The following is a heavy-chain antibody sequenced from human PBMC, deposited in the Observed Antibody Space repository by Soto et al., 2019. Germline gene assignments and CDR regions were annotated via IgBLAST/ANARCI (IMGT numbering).Heavy chain of an antibody. CDR3: ALKYFIVATIPYYMDV. Sequence: SVKVSCKASGGTFSSYTISWVRQAPGQGLEWMGRIIPILGIANYAQKFQGRVTITADKSTSTAYMELSSLRSEDTAVYYCALKYFIVATIPYYMDVWGKGTTVTVSS. D-gene: IGHD5-12*01. J-gene: IGHJ6*03. CDR1: GGTFSSYT. CDR2: IIPILGIA. V-gene: IGHV1-69*02.